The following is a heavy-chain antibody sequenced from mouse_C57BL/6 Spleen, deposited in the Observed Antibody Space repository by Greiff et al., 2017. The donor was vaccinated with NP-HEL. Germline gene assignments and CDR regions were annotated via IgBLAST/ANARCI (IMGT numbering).Heavy chain of an antibody. CDR1: GFTFSSYG. Sequence: EVLLVESGGDLVKPGGSLKLSCAASGFTFSSYGMSWVRQTPDKRLEWVATISSGGSYTYYPDSVKGRFTISRDNAKNTLYLQMSSLKSEDTAMYYCARGKAFDYWGQGTTLTVSS. CDR3: ARGKAFDY. V-gene: IGHV5-6*01. J-gene: IGHJ2*01. CDR2: ISSGGSYT.